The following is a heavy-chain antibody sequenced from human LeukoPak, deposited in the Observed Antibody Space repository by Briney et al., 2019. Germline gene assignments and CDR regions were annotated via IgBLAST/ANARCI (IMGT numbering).Heavy chain of an antibody. D-gene: IGHD3-10*01. CDR1: GFTFSSYA. CDR3: AIKGPMVRGIGDV. Sequence: GGSLRLSCAASGFTFSSYAMSWVRQAPGKGLEWVSSISGSSSYIYYADSVKGRFTISRDNAKNSLYLQMNSLRAEDTAVYYCAIKGPMVRGIGDVWGQGTTVTVSS. CDR2: ISGSSSYI. V-gene: IGHV3-21*01. J-gene: IGHJ6*02.